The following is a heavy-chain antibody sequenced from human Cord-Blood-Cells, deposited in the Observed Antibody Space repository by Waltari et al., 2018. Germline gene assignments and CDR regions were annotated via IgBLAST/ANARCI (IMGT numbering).Heavy chain of an antibody. CDR2: IYHSGST. J-gene: IGHJ1*01. CDR3: ARGDYYDSSGYYYRAEYFQH. D-gene: IGHD3-22*01. V-gene: IGHV4-4*02. CDR1: GGSISSSNW. Sequence: QVQLQESGPGLVKPSGTLSLTCAVSGGSISSSNWWSWVRQPPGTGREWIGEIYHSGSTNYNPSLKSRVTISVDKSKNQFSLKLSSVTAADTAVYYCARGDYYDSSGYYYRAEYFQHWGQGTLVTVSS.